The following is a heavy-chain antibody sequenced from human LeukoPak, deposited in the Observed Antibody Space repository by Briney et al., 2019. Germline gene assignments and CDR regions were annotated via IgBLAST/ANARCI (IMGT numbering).Heavy chain of an antibody. Sequence: GGSLRLSCAVSGFTFSSYWMHWVRQAPGKGLEWVANIKQDGSETHYVDSVRGRFTISRDNAKNSLYLQMNTLRAEDTAVYYCASPPSLGYWGQGTLVTVSS. CDR1: GFTFSSYW. J-gene: IGHJ4*02. CDR3: ASPPSLGY. V-gene: IGHV3-7*03. CDR2: IKQDGSET. D-gene: IGHD6-13*01.